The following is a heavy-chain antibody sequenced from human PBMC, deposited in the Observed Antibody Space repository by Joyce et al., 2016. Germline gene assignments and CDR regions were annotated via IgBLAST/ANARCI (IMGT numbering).Heavy chain of an antibody. Sequence: EVQLVESGGGLVQPGGSLRLSCAASGFTFSNYWMHWVRQAPGKGLVWVSRINSDGSSTSYADSVKGRFTIPRDNAKNTLYLQMNSLRADDTAVYYCASFMTTMTRDYWGQGTLVTVSS. V-gene: IGHV3-74*01. J-gene: IGHJ4*02. CDR3: ASFMTTMTRDY. D-gene: IGHD4-17*01. CDR2: INSDGSST. CDR1: GFTFSNYW.